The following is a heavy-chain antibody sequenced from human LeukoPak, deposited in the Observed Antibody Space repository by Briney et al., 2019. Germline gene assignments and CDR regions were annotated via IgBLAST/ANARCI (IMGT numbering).Heavy chain of an antibody. Sequence: SETLSLTRTVSGGSLCRSSYSSGWTRPPPRKGLEWIGSIYYSGSTHYKPSLKSRVTISVDTSKNQFSLKLSSVTAADTAVYYCARHSRYYDSRLDYWGQGTLVTVSS. CDR1: GGSLCRSSYS. V-gene: IGHV4-39*01. J-gene: IGHJ4*02. CDR3: ARHSRYYDSRLDY. CDR2: IYYSGST. D-gene: IGHD3-22*01.